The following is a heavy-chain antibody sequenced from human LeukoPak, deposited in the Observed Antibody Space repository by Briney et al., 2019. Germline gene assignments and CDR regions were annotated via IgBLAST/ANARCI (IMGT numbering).Heavy chain of an antibody. V-gene: IGHV4-34*01. CDR3: ARSVSLYDYVWGSYRDHYFDY. D-gene: IGHD3-16*02. Sequence: PSETLSLTCAVYGGSFSGYYWSWIRQPPGKGLEWIGEINHSGSTNYNPSLKSRVTISVDTSKNQFSLKLSSVTAADTAVYYCARSVSLYDYVWGSYRDHYFDYWGQGTLVTVSS. CDR1: GGSFSGYY. CDR2: INHSGST. J-gene: IGHJ4*02.